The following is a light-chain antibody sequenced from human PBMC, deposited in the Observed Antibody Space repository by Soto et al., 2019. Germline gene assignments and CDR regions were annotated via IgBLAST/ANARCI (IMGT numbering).Light chain of an antibody. J-gene: IGKJ4*01. Sequence: EIVLTQSPGTLSLSPGERATLSCRASQSIGNNYLAWYQQKPGQAPRLLIHGASRRATAIPDRFSGSGSGTDFTLTISRLEPEDFAVYYCQQYASSPLTFGGGTKVEIK. CDR1: QSIGNNY. CDR3: QQYASSPLT. CDR2: GAS. V-gene: IGKV3-20*01.